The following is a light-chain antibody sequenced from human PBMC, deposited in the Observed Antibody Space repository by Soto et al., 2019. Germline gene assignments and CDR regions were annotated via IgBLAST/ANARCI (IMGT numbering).Light chain of an antibody. V-gene: IGKV3-15*01. J-gene: IGKJ1*01. CDR1: QSVSSY. CDR2: GAS. Sequence: ETVMTQSPATLSVPPGEGAVLSCRASQSVSSYVAWYQLRPGQAPRVLIYGASTRASGVPTRFSGSGSGTEFTLTIGSLQSEDSAVYYCQQYHDWPKTFGQGTKVEI. CDR3: QQYHDWPKT.